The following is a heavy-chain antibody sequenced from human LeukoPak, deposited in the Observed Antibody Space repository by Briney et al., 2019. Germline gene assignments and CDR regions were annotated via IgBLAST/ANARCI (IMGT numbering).Heavy chain of an antibody. Sequence: GRSLRHSCAASGFTFSSYGMHWVRQAPGKGLEWVAVISYDGSNKYYADSVKGRFTISRDNSKNTLYLQMNSLRAEDTDVYYCAKDRQYYYDSSGYPDAFDIWGQGTMVTVSS. CDR2: ISYDGSNK. D-gene: IGHD3-22*01. J-gene: IGHJ3*02. V-gene: IGHV3-30*18. CDR3: AKDRQYYYDSSGYPDAFDI. CDR1: GFTFSSYG.